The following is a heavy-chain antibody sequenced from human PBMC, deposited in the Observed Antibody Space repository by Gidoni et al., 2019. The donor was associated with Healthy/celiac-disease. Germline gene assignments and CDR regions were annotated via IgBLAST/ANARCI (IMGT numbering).Heavy chain of an antibody. J-gene: IGHJ4*02. Sequence: EVQLVESGGGLVKPGGSLRLSCAASGFTFSNAWMSWVRQAPGKGLEWVGRIKSKTDGGTTDYAAPVKGRFTISRDDSKNTLYLQMNSLKTEDTAVYYCIYYYDSSGYWGVDFDYWGQGTLVTVSS. D-gene: IGHD3-22*01. CDR2: IKSKTDGGTT. CDR3: IYYYDSSGYWGVDFDY. CDR1: GFTFSNAW. V-gene: IGHV3-15*01.